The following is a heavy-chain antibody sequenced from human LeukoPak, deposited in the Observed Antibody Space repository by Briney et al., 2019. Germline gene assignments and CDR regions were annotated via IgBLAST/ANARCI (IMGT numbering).Heavy chain of an antibody. D-gene: IGHD3-10*01. Sequence: ASVKVSCKASGYTFTSYYMHWVRQAPGQGLEWMGIINPSGGSTSYAQKFQGRVTMTRDMSTSTVYMELSSLRAEDTAVYYCAREVLLWFGEITQDYYMDVWGKGTTVTISS. CDR3: AREVLLWFGEITQDYYMDV. J-gene: IGHJ6*03. CDR1: GYTFTSYY. CDR2: INPSGGST. V-gene: IGHV1-46*01.